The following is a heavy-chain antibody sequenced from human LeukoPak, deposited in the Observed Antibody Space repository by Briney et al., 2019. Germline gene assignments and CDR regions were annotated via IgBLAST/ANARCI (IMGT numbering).Heavy chain of an antibody. V-gene: IGHV3-48*04. J-gene: IGHJ4*02. D-gene: IGHD6-13*01. CDR3: AKHRSGIAASGSNY. CDR2: IRSDTSTK. CDR1: GFTFSSYS. Sequence: GSLRLSCAASGFTFSSYSINWFRQAPGKGLEWFSYIRSDTSTKYYADSVKSRFTISRDNAKNSVSLQMNNLRAEDTAVYYCAKHRSGIAASGSNYWGQGTLVSVSS.